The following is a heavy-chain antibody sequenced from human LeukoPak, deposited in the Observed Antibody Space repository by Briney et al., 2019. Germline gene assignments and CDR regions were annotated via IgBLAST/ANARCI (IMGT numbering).Heavy chain of an antibody. D-gene: IGHD1-26*01. Sequence: GGSLRLSCAASGFTFSSYGMHWVRQAPGKGLEWVAFIRYDGSNKYYADSVEGRFTISRDNAKNTLYLQMNSLRAEDTAVYYCAKVRVGALYYFDYWGQGTLVTVSS. V-gene: IGHV3-30*02. CDR1: GFTFSSYG. CDR3: AKVRVGALYYFDY. J-gene: IGHJ4*02. CDR2: IRYDGSNK.